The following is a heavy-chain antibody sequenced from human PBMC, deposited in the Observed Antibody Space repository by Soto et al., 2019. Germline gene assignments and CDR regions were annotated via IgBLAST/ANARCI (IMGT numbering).Heavy chain of an antibody. J-gene: IGHJ3*02. D-gene: IGHD5-18*01. CDR1: GGSISGYY. CDR2: IYYSGST. Sequence: PSETLSLTCTVSGGSISGYYWSWIRQPPGKGLEWIGYIYYSGSTNYNPSLKSRVTISVDTSKNQFSLKLSSVTAADTAVYYCARAAGYSYGQDAFDIWGQGTMVTVS. CDR3: ARAAGYSYGQDAFDI. V-gene: IGHV4-59*01.